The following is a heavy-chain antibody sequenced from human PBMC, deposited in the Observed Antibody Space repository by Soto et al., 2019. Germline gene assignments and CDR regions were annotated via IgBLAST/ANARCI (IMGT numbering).Heavy chain of an antibody. CDR3: AGRYYYGSGSPLWAY. CDR2: IIPIFGTA. J-gene: IGHJ4*02. V-gene: IGHV1-69*13. Sequence: SVKLSCKASGGTFSSYAISWVRQAPGQGLEWMGGIIPIFGTANYAQKFQGRVTIIADESTSTAYMELSSLRSEDTAVYYCAGRYYYGSGSPLWAYWGQGTLVTVSS. D-gene: IGHD3-10*01. CDR1: GGTFSSYA.